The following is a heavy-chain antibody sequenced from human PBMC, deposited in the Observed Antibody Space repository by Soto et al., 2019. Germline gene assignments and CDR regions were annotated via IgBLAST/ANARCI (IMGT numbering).Heavy chain of an antibody. CDR3: ARDSGGGWPNYAEYFQL. V-gene: IGHV4-59*01. D-gene: IGHD6-19*01. J-gene: IGHJ1*01. Sequence: SETLSLTCTVSGGSISSYYWSWIRQPPGKGLEWIGHIYYSGSTNYNASLKSRVTISVDTSKNQFSLKLSSVTAADTAVYYCARDSGGGWPNYAEYFQLWGQGTLVTVSS. CDR1: GGSISSYY. CDR2: IYYSGST.